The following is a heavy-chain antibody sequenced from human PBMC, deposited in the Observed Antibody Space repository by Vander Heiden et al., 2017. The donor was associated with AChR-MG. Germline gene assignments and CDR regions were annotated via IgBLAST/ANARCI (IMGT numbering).Heavy chain of an antibody. J-gene: IGHJ4*02. CDR3: ARVLYCSGGSCYRPPLSFDY. V-gene: IGHV4-38-2*01. D-gene: IGHD2-15*01. CDR1: GYSISSGYY. Sequence: QVQLQESGPGLVKPSETLSRTCAVPGYSISSGYYSGWIRQPPGKGLEWIGSIYHSGSTYYNPSLKSRVTISVDTSKNQFSLKLSSVTAADTAVYYCARVLYCSGGSCYRPPLSFDYWGQGTLVAVSS. CDR2: IYHSGST.